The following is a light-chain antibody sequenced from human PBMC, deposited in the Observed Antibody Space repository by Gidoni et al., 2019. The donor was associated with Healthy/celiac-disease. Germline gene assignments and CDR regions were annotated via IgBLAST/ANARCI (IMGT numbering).Light chain of an antibody. Sequence: IQMTQSPSSVSASVGARVTITCRASPGISSWLAWYQQKPGKAPKLLIYAASRWHSGVPSMFGGSGSGTVFTLTISSLQPEYFASYYCQHANSFPFTFGQGTKLEIK. V-gene: IGKV1-12*01. CDR2: AAS. CDR3: QHANSFPFT. CDR1: PGISSW. J-gene: IGKJ2*01.